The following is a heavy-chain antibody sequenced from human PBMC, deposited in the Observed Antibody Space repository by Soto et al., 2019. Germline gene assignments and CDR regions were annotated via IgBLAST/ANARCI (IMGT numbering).Heavy chain of an antibody. CDR3: ARVNWNFYGKTDY. CDR2: INHSGST. Sequence: SDTLSLTCAVYGGSFSDYYWGWIRQSPGKGLEWIGEINHSGSTNYNPSLKSRVTMAVDTSKNQFSLKLTSVTAADTAVYYCARVNWNFYGKTDYCAQGTLVTVSS. J-gene: IGHJ4*02. CDR1: GGSFSDYY. V-gene: IGHV4-34*01. D-gene: IGHD1-1*01.